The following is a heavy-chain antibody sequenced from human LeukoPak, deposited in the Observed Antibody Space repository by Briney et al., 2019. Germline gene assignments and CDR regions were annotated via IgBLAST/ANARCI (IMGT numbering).Heavy chain of an antibody. CDR3: AREIVGANWFDP. Sequence: SETLSLTCAVYGGSFSGYYWSWIRQPPGKGLEWIGEINHSGSTNYNPSLKSRVTISVDTSKNQFSLKLSSVTAADTAVYYCAREIVGANWFDPWGRGTLVTVSS. V-gene: IGHV4-34*01. CDR2: INHSGST. J-gene: IGHJ5*02. D-gene: IGHD1-26*01. CDR1: GGSFSGYY.